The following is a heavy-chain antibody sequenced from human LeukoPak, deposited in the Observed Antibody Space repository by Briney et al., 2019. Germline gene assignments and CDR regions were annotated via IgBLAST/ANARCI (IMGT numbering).Heavy chain of an antibody. D-gene: IGHD1-26*01. CDR2: ISISGSTI. V-gene: IGHV3-48*03. J-gene: IGHJ3*02. CDR3: AKGTSGGSYYRPSAFDI. CDR1: GFTFGTYE. Sequence: PGGSLRLSCAASGFTFGTYEMNWVRQAPGKGLEWVSYISISGSTIYYADSVKGRFTISRDNAKNSLYLQMNSLRAEDTAVYYCAKGTSGGSYYRPSAFDIWGQGTMVTVSS.